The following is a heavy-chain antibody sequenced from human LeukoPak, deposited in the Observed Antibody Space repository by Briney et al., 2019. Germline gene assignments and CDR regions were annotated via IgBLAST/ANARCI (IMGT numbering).Heavy chain of an antibody. Sequence: GGSLRLSCAASGFTFSSYDMSWVRQAPGKGLEWVSVISSSGDSTYYADSVKGRFTMSRDSSKNTLYLQMKSLRADDTAVYYCAKMKSGWVVAASDYWGQGTLVTVSS. V-gene: IGHV3-23*01. J-gene: IGHJ4*02. CDR2: ISSSGDST. CDR3: AKMKSGWVVAASDY. D-gene: IGHD2-15*01. CDR1: GFTFSSYD.